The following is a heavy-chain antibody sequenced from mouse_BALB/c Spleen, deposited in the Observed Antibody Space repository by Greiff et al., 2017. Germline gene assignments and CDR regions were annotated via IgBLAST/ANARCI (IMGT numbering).Heavy chain of an antibody. J-gene: IGHJ4*01. CDR3: ARRHYYAMDY. V-gene: IGHV1-39*01. CDR1: GYSFTDYI. CDR2: INPYYGST. Sequence: VQLQQPGAELVRPGASVKISCKASGYSFTDYIMLWVKQSHGKSLEWIGNINPYYGSTSYNLKFKGKATLTVDKSSSTAYMQLNSLTSEDSAVYYCARRHYYAMDYWGQGTSVTVSS.